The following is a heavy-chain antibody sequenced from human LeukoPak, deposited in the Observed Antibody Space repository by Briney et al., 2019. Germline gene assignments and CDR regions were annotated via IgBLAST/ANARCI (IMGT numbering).Heavy chain of an antibody. Sequence: ASVKVSCKASGYSFSIYGISWVRQAPGQGLEWMGWISGYNGNTNYVQKLQGRVTMTTDTSTSTAYMELRSLRSDDTAVYYCAREGGHNYGREFDYWGQGTLVTVSS. CDR2: ISGYNGNT. CDR3: AREGGHNYGREFDY. D-gene: IGHD5-18*01. V-gene: IGHV1-18*01. J-gene: IGHJ4*02. CDR1: GYSFSIYG.